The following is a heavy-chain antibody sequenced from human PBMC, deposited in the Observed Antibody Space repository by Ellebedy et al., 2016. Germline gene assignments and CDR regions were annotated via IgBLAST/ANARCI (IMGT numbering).Heavy chain of an antibody. D-gene: IGHD1-20*01. V-gene: IGHV4-30-2*01. CDR2: IYHSGST. Sequence: SETLSLTCAVSGGSISSGGYSWSWIRQPPGKGLEWIGYIYHSGSTYYNPSLKSRVTISVDRSKNQFSLKLSSVTAADTAVYYCARAGVTGNYYYYGMDVWGQGTTVTVSS. CDR3: ARAGVTGNYYYYGMDV. CDR1: GGSISSGGYS. J-gene: IGHJ6*02.